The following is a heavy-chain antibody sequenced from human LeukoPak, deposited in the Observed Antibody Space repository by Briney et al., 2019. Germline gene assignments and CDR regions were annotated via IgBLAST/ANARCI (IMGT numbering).Heavy chain of an antibody. CDR1: GASISSTTYY. CDR2: IYYSGST. J-gene: IGHJ4*02. Sequence: PSETLSLTCTVSGASISSTTYYWGWIRQPPRKGLEWIASIYYSGSTYYNPSLKSRVTISVDTSKNQFSLKLSSVTAADTAVYYCARASPWIQLWLRSGSHSYFDYWGQGTLVTVSS. V-gene: IGHV4-39*07. CDR3: ARASPWIQLWLRSGSHSYFDY. D-gene: IGHD5-18*01.